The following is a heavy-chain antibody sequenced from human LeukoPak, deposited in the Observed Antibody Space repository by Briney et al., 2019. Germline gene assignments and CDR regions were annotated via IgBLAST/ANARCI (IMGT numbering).Heavy chain of an antibody. CDR2: IYHSGST. CDR3: ARADVHTAMVTFDY. J-gene: IGHJ4*02. V-gene: IGHV4-38-2*02. Sequence: PSETLSLTCTVSGYSISSGYYWGWIRQPPGKGLEWVGSIYHSGSTYYNPSLKSRVTISVDTSKNQFSLKLSSVTAADTAFYYCARADVHTAMVTFDYWGQGTLVTVSS. CDR1: GYSISSGYY. D-gene: IGHD5-18*01.